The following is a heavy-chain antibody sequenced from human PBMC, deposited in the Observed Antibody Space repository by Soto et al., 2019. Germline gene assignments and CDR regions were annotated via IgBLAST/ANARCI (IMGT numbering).Heavy chain of an antibody. V-gene: IGHV2-5*01. CDR2: INWNDDE. J-gene: IGHJ3*02. CDR3: AHRHDLGGFDI. CDR1: GFSLNTRAVG. D-gene: IGHD2-15*01. Sequence: QITLKESGPTLVKPTQTLTLTCTFSGFSLNTRAVGVGWIRQPPGKALEWLALINWNDDERYSPSLKDRLTITKDTSRNHVVLTMTNVDPVDTATYYCAHRHDLGGFDIWGQGTXVTVSS.